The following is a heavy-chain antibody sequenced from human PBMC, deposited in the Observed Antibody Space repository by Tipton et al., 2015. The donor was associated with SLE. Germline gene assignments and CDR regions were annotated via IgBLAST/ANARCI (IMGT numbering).Heavy chain of an antibody. CDR2: IYYSGST. CDR1: GGSISSYY. J-gene: IGHJ5*02. CDR3: AREGAYCGGDCYPNWFDP. D-gene: IGHD2-21*01. Sequence: TLYLTCTVSGGSISSYYWSWIRQPPGKGLEWIGYIYYSGSTNYNPSLKSRVTISVDTSKNQFSLKLSSVTAADTAVYYCAREGAYCGGDCYPNWFDPWGQGTLVTVSS. V-gene: IGHV4-59*01.